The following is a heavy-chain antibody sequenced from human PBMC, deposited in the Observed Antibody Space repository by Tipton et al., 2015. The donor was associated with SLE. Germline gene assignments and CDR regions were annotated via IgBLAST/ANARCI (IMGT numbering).Heavy chain of an antibody. CDR3: ARDHGSYFDY. V-gene: IGHV4-59*01. CDR2: IYYSGST. CDR1: GGSISTNS. J-gene: IGHJ4*02. Sequence: TLSLTCSVSGGSISTNSWSWIRQPPGKGLEWIGYIYYSGSTNYNPSLKSRVTISVDTSKNQFSLKLSSVTAADTAVYYCARDHGSYFDYWGQGTLVTVSS. D-gene: IGHD1-1*01.